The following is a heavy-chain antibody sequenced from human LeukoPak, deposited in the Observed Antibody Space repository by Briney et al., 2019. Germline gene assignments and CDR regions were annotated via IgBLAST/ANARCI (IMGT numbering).Heavy chain of an antibody. CDR1: GGSIHSGGFY. Sequence: SETLSLTCTVSGGSIHSGGFYWSWIRQHPGKGLEWIGYIYYSGSTYYNPSLKSRLTISVDTSKNQFSLKLSSVTAADTAVYYSARYGDNSYYFDYWGQGALVTVSS. V-gene: IGHV4-31*03. J-gene: IGHJ4*02. CDR3: ARYGDNSYYFDY. CDR2: IYYSGST. D-gene: IGHD4-23*01.